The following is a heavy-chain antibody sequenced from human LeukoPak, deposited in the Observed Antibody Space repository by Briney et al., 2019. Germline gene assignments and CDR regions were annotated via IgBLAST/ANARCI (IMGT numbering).Heavy chain of an antibody. CDR3: ASSIVVITKGEYFQH. V-gene: IGHV3-21*01. CDR1: GFTFSSYS. D-gene: IGHD3-22*01. CDR2: ISSSSSYI. J-gene: IGHJ1*01. Sequence: GGSLRLSCAASGFTFSSYSMNWVRQAPGKGLEWVSSISSSSSYIYYADSVKGRFTISRDNAKNPLYLQMNSLRAEDTAVYYCASSIVVITKGEYFQHWGQGTLVTVSS.